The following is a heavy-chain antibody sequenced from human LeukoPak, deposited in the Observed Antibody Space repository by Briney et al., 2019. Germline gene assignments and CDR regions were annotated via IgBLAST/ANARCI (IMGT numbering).Heavy chain of an antibody. Sequence: GGSLRLSCAASGFTFSSYAMHWVRQAPGKGLEYVSAISSNGGSTYYANSVKGRFTISRDNSKNTLYLQMGSLRAEDMAVYYCARGYSSGYTPERYFQHWGQGTLVTVSS. CDR2: ISSNGGST. CDR1: GFTFSSYA. V-gene: IGHV3-64*01. J-gene: IGHJ1*01. CDR3: ARGYSSGYTPERYFQH. D-gene: IGHD3-22*01.